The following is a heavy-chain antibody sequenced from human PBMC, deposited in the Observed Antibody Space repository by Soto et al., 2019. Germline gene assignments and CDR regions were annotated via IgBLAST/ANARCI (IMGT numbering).Heavy chain of an antibody. V-gene: IGHV3-53*01. CDR1: GFTVSSNY. CDR2: IYSGGST. CDR3: ARVSDGENAFDI. J-gene: IGHJ3*02. Sequence: GGSLRLSCAASGFTVSSNYMSWVRQAPGKGLEWVSVIYSGGSTYYADSVKGRFTISRENSKKTLYLQMNSLRAEDTAVYYCARVSDGENAFDIWGQGTMVTVSS.